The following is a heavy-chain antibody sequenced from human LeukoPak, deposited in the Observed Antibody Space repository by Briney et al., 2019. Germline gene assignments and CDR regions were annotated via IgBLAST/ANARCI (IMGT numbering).Heavy chain of an antibody. CDR1: GGSISSSSY. V-gene: IGHV4-39*01. Sequence: SETLSLTCTVSGGSISSSSYWGWIRQPPAKGLEWIGNIYYSGSTYYNPSLKSRVTMSVDMAKNQFSLKLSSVTAADTAVYYCARRNVVVPAAMARAFDIWGQGTMVTVSS. CDR2: IYYSGST. J-gene: IGHJ3*02. CDR3: ARRNVVVPAAMARAFDI. D-gene: IGHD2-2*01.